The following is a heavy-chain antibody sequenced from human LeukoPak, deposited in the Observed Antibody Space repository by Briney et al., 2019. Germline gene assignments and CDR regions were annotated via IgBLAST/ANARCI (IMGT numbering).Heavy chain of an antibody. CDR2: INHSGST. V-gene: IGHV4-34*01. J-gene: IGHJ4*02. D-gene: IGHD2-2*01. Sequence: SETLSLTCAVYGGSFSGYYWSWIRQPPGEGLEWIGEINHSGSTNYNPSLKSRVTISVDTSKNQFSLKLSPVTAADTAVYYCARAAPLGYCSSTSCYGVDYWGQGTLVTVSS. CDR3: ARAAPLGYCSSTSCYGVDY. CDR1: GGSFSGYY.